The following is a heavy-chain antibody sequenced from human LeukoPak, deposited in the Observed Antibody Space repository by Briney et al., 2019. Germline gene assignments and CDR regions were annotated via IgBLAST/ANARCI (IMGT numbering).Heavy chain of an antibody. J-gene: IGHJ4*02. D-gene: IGHD3-22*01. Sequence: PSETLSLTCTVSGGSISSYYWSWIRQPPGKGLEWIGRIYTSGSTNYNPSLKSRVTMSVDTSKNQFSLKLSSVTAADTAVYYCARDSPYDPTGYFDYWGQGTLVTVSS. CDR1: GGSISSYY. CDR2: IYTSGST. V-gene: IGHV4-4*07. CDR3: ARDSPYDPTGYFDY.